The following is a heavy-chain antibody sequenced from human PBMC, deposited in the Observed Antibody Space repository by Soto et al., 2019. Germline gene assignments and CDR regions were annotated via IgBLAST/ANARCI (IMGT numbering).Heavy chain of an antibody. Sequence: PSETLSLTCAVSSGSISSSNWWSWVRQPPGKGLEWIGEIYHSGSTNYNPSLKSRVTISVDKSKNQFSLKLSSVTAADTAVYYCARPYYDFWSGPATYAPGWFDPWGQGTLVTVSS. J-gene: IGHJ5*02. D-gene: IGHD3-3*01. CDR3: ARPYYDFWSGPATYAPGWFDP. CDR2: IYHSGST. V-gene: IGHV4-4*02. CDR1: SGSISSSNW.